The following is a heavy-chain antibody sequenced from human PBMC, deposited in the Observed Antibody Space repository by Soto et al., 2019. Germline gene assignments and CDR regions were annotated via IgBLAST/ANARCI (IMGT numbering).Heavy chain of an antibody. J-gene: IGHJ6*02. CDR3: ARSAGYCSGKSCYSVTGYYYGMDV. Sequence: SVKVSCKASGGTFSSFVFSWVRQAPGQGLEWMGGIIPRRGAAKYAQKFQGRVTITADESTSTAYMVMSSLKSEDTAMYYCARSAGYCSGKSCYSVTGYYYGMDVWGQGTTVTVSS. D-gene: IGHD2-15*01. CDR1: GGTFSSFV. V-gene: IGHV1-69*13. CDR2: IIPRRGAA.